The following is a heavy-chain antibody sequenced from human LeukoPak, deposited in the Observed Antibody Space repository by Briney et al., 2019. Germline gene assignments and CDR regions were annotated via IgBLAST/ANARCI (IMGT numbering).Heavy chain of an antibody. CDR1: GYTFTSYY. Sequence: ASVKVSCKASGYTFTSYYMHWVRQAPGQGLEWMGWINPNSGGTNYAQKFQGRVTMTRDTSISTAYMELSRLRSDDTAVYYCAVGELELIGDPFDYWGQGTLVTVSS. CDR3: AVGELELIGDPFDY. D-gene: IGHD1-7*01. V-gene: IGHV1-2*02. CDR2: INPNSGGT. J-gene: IGHJ4*02.